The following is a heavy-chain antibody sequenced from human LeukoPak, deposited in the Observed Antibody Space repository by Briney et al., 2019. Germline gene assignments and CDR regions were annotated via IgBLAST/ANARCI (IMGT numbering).Heavy chain of an antibody. V-gene: IGHV1-18*01. CDR3: ASLTNRWFGEYWFDP. J-gene: IGHJ5*02. CDR1: GYTFTSYG. D-gene: IGHD3-10*01. CDR2: ISAYNGNT. Sequence: ASVKVSCKVSGYTFTSYGISWVRQAPGQGLEWMGWISAYNGNTNYAQKLQGRVTMTTDTSTSTAYMELRSLRSDDTAVYYCASLTNRWFGEYWFDPWGQGTLVTVSS.